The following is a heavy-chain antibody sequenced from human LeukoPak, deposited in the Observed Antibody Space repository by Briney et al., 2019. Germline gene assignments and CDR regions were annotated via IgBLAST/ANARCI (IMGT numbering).Heavy chain of an antibody. CDR2: IWYDGSKK. Sequence: GWSLRLSCAASGSTFGTYATHCVCPAPGKGLEWVAVIWYDGSKKYYAHSVKGRFTISRDTSKSTLYLQMNSLRAEDTAVYYCAKDRGSQAPPDYWGQGTLVTVSS. CDR1: GSTFGTYA. CDR3: AKDRGSQAPPDY. J-gene: IGHJ4*02. V-gene: IGHV3-33*06. D-gene: IGHD3-10*01.